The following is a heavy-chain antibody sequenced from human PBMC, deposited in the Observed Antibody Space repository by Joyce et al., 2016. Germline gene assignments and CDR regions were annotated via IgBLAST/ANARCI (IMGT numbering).Heavy chain of an antibody. CDR1: GFSLSDGKMG. CDR3: ARIKVEESGHFDF. J-gene: IGHJ4*02. CDR2: IFSDDEK. Sequence: QVTLKESGPVLVKPTETLTLTCTVSGFSLSDGKMGVTWVRQPPAKALEWLAHIFSDDEKSYTPSLRARLAISKDTSKSQVVLTMTNMDPVDTATYYCARIKVEESGHFDFWGQGTLVTVSS. D-gene: IGHD1-1*01. V-gene: IGHV2-26*01.